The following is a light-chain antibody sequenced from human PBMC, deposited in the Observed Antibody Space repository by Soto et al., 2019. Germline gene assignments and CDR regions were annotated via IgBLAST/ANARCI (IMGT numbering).Light chain of an antibody. V-gene: IGKV3-20*01. CDR1: QSVSNNY. CDR3: QQYGSSGT. J-gene: IGKJ1*01. Sequence: EMMLTQSLGTLSLSPGERATLSCRASQSVSNNYLARYQQKPGQAPRLLIYGASNRATGIPDRFSGSGSGTDFTLTISRLEPEDFAVYYCQQYGSSGTFGQGTKVDIK. CDR2: GAS.